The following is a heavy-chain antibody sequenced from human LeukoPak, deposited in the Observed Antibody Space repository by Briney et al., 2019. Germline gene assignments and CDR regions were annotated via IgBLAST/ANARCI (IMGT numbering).Heavy chain of an antibody. J-gene: IGHJ5*02. Sequence: PSETRSLTCTVAGGSISSGSYYWSWIRQPAGKGLDWIGRIYTSGSTNYNPSLKSRVTISVDTSKNQFSLKLSSVTAADTAVYYCARKESGYEGGNWFDPWGQGTLVTVSS. CDR2: IYTSGST. D-gene: IGHD5-12*01. CDR3: ARKESGYEGGNWFDP. V-gene: IGHV4-61*02. CDR1: GGSISSGSYY.